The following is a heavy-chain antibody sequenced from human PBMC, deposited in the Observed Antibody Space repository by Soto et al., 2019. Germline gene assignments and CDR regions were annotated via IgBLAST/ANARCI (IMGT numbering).Heavy chain of an antibody. CDR3: AREVGRRCYIRFDP. D-gene: IGHD2-15*01. Sequence: QVQLVQSGAEVKKPGSSVKVSCKASGGTFSSYAISWVRQAPGQGLEWMGGIIPIFGTANYAQKFQGRVTXXAXEXXSTAYMERSSLRSEDTAVYYCAREVGRRCYIRFDPWGQGTLVTVSS. J-gene: IGHJ5*02. CDR2: IIPIFGTA. CDR1: GGTFSSYA. V-gene: IGHV1-69*12.